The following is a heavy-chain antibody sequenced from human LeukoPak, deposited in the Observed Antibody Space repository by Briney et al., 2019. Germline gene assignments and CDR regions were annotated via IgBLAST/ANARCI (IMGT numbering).Heavy chain of an antibody. D-gene: IGHD3-22*01. CDR1: GFTFDDYA. J-gene: IGHJ4*02. CDR3: AKDSDPYYYDSSGYYAY. CDR2: IRWNSGSI. V-gene: IGHV3-9*01. Sequence: PGGSLRLSCAASGFTFDDYAMHWVRQAPGKGLEWVSGIRWNSGSIGYADSVKGRFTISRDNAKNSLYLQMNSLRAEDTALYYCAKDSDPYYYDSSGYYAYWGQGTLVTVSS.